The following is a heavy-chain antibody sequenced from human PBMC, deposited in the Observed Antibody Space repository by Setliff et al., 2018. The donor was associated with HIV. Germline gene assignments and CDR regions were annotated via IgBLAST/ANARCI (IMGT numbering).Heavy chain of an antibody. CDR2: INHSGST. V-gene: IGHV4-34*01. J-gene: IGHJ4*02. D-gene: IGHD3-10*01. Sequence: SETLSLTCAVYGGSFSGYYWSWIRQPPGKGLEWIGEINHSGSTNYNPSLKSRVTISVDTSKNQFSLKLSSVTAADTAVYYCARPYGSGTKKYRWWYFDYWGQGTLVTVS. CDR1: GGSFSGYY. CDR3: ARPYGSGTKKYRWWYFDY.